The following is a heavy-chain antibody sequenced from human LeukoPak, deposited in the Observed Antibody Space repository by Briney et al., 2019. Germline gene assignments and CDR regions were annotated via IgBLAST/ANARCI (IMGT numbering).Heavy chain of an antibody. Sequence: SETLSLTCTVSGGSISSSSYYWGWIRQPPGKGLEWIGSIYYSGSTYYNPSLKSRVTISVDTSKNQFSLKLSSVTAADTAVYYCARGGHSSSNYYYYMDVWGKGTTVTVSS. CDR2: IYYSGST. CDR3: ARGGHSSSNYYYYMDV. CDR1: GGSISSSSYY. J-gene: IGHJ6*03. D-gene: IGHD6-6*01. V-gene: IGHV4-39*07.